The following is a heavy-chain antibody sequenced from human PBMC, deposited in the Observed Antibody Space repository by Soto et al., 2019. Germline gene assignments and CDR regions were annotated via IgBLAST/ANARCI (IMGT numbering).Heavy chain of an antibody. CDR3: ARATTP. Sequence: QLQLQESGSGLVKPSQTLSLTCAVSGGSISSGGYSWSWIRQPPGKGLEWIGYIYHSGSTYYNSSLNIRATIALYICQNQFSLQPCYVTAADTAVYHCARATTPWGQGTLVTVSS. D-gene: IGHD1-1*01. CDR2: IYHSGST. V-gene: IGHV4-30-2*01. J-gene: IGHJ5*02. CDR1: GGSISSGGYS.